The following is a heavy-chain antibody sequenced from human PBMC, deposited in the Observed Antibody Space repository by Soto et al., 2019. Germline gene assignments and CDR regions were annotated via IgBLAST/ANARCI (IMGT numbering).Heavy chain of an antibody. J-gene: IGHJ5*02. D-gene: IGHD2-15*01. Sequence: ASVKVSCKASGGTFSSYAISWVRQAPGQGLEWMGGIIPIFGTANYAQKFQGRVTITADESTSTAYMELSSLRSEDTAVYYCARVPYCSGGSCSGNWSDPWGQGTLVTVSS. CDR2: IIPIFGTA. CDR3: ARVPYCSGGSCSGNWSDP. CDR1: GGTFSSYA. V-gene: IGHV1-69*13.